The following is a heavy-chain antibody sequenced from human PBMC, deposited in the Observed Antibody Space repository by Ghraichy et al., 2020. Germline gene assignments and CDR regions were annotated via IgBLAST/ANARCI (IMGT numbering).Heavy chain of an antibody. CDR2: FYYGGNT. CDR3: ARHLGGTLRSSYHEYYYYGLDV. CDR1: GDSISGTSYY. Sequence: SETLSLTCIVSGDSISGTSYYWGWIRQPPGKGLQWIGSFYYGGNTSYNPSLKSRVTISVDTSKNQFSLKLSSVTAADTAVYYCARHLGGTLRSSYHEYYYYGLDVWGLGTTVTVAS. J-gene: IGHJ6*02. V-gene: IGHV4-39*01. D-gene: IGHD3-3*01.